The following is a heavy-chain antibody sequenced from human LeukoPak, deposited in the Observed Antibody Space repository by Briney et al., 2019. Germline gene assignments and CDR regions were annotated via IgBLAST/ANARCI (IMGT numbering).Heavy chain of an antibody. CDR2: ISSSSSYI. CDR3: ARVRSAAAGPLDY. V-gene: IGHV3-21*01. J-gene: IGHJ4*02. CDR1: GFTFSSYS. D-gene: IGHD6-13*01. Sequence: SGGSLRLSCAASGFTFSSYSMNWVRRAPGKGVEWVSSISSSSSYIYYADSVKGRFTTSRDNAKKSLYLQMNRLRADDTAVYHCARVRSAAAGPLDYWGQGTLVTVSS.